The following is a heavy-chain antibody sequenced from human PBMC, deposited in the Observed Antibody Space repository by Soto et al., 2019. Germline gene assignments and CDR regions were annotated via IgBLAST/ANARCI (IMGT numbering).Heavy chain of an antibody. Sequence: QLQLQESGSGLVKPSLTLSLTCAVSGGSISSGGYSWSWIRQPPGKGLEWIGYIYHSGSTYYNPSLKSRVTISVDRSKNQFSLKLSSVTAADTAVYYCARDGTYYYDSSGPGAFDIWGQGTMVTVSS. J-gene: IGHJ3*02. CDR3: ARDGTYYYDSSGPGAFDI. CDR1: GGSISSGGYS. D-gene: IGHD3-22*01. CDR2: IYHSGST. V-gene: IGHV4-30-2*01.